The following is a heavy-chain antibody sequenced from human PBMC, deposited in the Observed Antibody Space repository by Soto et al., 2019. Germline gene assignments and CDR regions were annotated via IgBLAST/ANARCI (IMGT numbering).Heavy chain of an antibody. CDR3: ARSGRHDYVDANFVY. Sequence: EVQLVEAGGGLVQPGGSLRLSCAASEFTFSSYGMHWVRQATGKGLEWVSAIGTAGDTYYPGSVKGRFTISRENVNYSLYIPRNSLMAVDTVVYYCARSGRHDYVDANFVYWGQGTLVTVSS. J-gene: IGHJ4*02. CDR2: IGTAGDT. V-gene: IGHV3-13*01. CDR1: EFTFSSYG. D-gene: IGHD4-17*01.